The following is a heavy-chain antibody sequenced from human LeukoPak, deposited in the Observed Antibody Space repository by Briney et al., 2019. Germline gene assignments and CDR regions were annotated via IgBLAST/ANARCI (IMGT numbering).Heavy chain of an antibody. CDR3: AKVSSGYYDSSGPLDY. D-gene: IGHD3-22*01. CDR1: GFTFSSYA. V-gene: IGHV3-23*01. CDR2: ISGSGGST. J-gene: IGHJ4*02. Sequence: GGSLRLSCAASGFTFSSYAMSWVRQAPGKGLEWVSAISGSGGSTYYADSVKGRFTISRDNSKNTLYLQMNSLRAEDTAVYYCAKVSSGYYDSSGPLDYWGQGTLVTVSS.